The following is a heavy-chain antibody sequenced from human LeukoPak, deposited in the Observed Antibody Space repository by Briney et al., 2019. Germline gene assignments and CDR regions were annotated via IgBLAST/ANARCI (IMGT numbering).Heavy chain of an antibody. V-gene: IGHV3-21*01. D-gene: IGHD6-13*01. CDR3: ARDGPVAAAGLDY. CDR1: GFTFSSYS. Sequence: GGSLRLSCAASGFTFSSYSMNWVRQAPGKGLEWVSSISSSSSYIYYADSVKGRFTISRDNAKNSLYLQMNSLRAEDTAVYYCARDGPVAAAGLDYWGQGTLVTVSA. CDR2: ISSSSSYI. J-gene: IGHJ4*02.